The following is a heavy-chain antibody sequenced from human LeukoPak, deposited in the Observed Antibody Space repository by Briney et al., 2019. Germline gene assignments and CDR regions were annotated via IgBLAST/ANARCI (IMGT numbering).Heavy chain of an antibody. J-gene: IGHJ4*02. CDR3: ASGSSDSSGYYPGY. CDR1: GGTFSSYA. D-gene: IGHD3-22*01. CDR2: IIPILGIA. Sequence: ASVKVSCKASGGTFSSYAISWVRQAPGQGLEWMGRIIPILGIANYAQKFQGRVTITADKSTSTAYMELSSLRSEDTAVCYCASGSSDSSGYYPGYWGQGTLVTVSS. V-gene: IGHV1-69*04.